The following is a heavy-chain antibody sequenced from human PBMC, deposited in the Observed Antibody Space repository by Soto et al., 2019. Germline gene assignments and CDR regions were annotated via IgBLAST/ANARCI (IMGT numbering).Heavy chain of an antibody. CDR1: GGSISSYY. J-gene: IGHJ4*02. CDR2: STHSRRT. V-gene: IGHV4-34*01. D-gene: IGHD1-1*01. CDR3: ARGTSTGTMSY. Sequence: SETLSLTCTVSGGSISSYYWSWIRQPPGKGLEWIGESTHSRRTNYSPSLKSRVTISVDTSKNQFSLKLSSVTAADTAVYYCARGTSTGTMSYWGQGTLVTVSS.